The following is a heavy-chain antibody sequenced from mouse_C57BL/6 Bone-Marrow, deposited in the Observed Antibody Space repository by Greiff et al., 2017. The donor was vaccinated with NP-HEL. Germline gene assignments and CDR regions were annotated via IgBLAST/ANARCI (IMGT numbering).Heavy chain of an antibody. J-gene: IGHJ4*01. D-gene: IGHD2-3*01. CDR3: WLLRGYAMDY. Sequence: VMLVESGPGLVAPSQCLSITCTVSGFSFTSYSIRWVRQPPGQGLAWLGVIWPGGGSNYNSALNSRLSISKDNSKSQVFLKMNSLQTDDTARYYRWLLRGYAMDYWGQGTSVTVSS. CDR1: GFSFTSYS. V-gene: IGHV2-9-1*01. CDR2: IWPGGGS.